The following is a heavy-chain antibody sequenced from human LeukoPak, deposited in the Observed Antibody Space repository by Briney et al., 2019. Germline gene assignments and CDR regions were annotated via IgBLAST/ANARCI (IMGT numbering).Heavy chain of an antibody. CDR1: GFTFSNYA. CDR2: ISGSGGSA. Sequence: GGSLRLSCAASGFTFSNYAMSWVRQAPGKGLEWVSAISGSGGSAYYADSVKGRFTISRDNSENTLFLQMNSLRAEDTAVYYCARELNVLDYWGQGTLVTVSS. J-gene: IGHJ4*02. V-gene: IGHV3-23*01. CDR3: ARELNVLDY.